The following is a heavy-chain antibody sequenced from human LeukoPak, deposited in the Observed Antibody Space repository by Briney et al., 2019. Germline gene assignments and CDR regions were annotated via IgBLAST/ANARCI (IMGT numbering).Heavy chain of an antibody. CDR2: IYYSGST. D-gene: IGHD4-23*01. J-gene: IGHJ4*02. Sequence: SETLSLTCTVSGGSISSTSYYWGWIRQPPGKGLEWIGSIYYSGSTYYNPSLKSRVTVSVDTSKSQFSLKLSSVTASDTAVYYCARHGGNLVGARPWGQGTLVTVSS. CDR3: ARHGGNLVGARP. V-gene: IGHV4-39*01. CDR1: GGSISSTSYY.